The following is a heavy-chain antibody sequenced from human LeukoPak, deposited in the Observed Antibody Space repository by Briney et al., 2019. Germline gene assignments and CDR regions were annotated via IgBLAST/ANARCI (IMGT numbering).Heavy chain of an antibody. Sequence: PGGSLRLSCAASGFTFSSYAMSWVRQAPGKGREWVSAISGSGGSTYYADSVKGRFTISSDNSTNTPYLQMNSLRAEDTAVYYCAKAWIQLWLLNYWGQGTLVTVSS. J-gene: IGHJ4*02. D-gene: IGHD5-18*01. V-gene: IGHV3-23*01. CDR2: ISGSGGST. CDR1: GFTFSSYA. CDR3: AKAWIQLWLLNY.